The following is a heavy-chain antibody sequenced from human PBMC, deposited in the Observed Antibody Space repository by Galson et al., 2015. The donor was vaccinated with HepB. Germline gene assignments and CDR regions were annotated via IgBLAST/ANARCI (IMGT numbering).Heavy chain of an antibody. CDR2: IKSKTDGGTT. Sequence: SLRLSCAASGFTFSNAWMSWVRQAPGKGLEWVDRIKSKTDGGTTDYAAPVKGRFTISRDDSKNTLYLQMSSLKTEDTAAYYCTTGGRRFGEFRYWGQGTLVTVSS. CDR3: TTGGRRFGEFRY. V-gene: IGHV3-15*01. J-gene: IGHJ4*02. D-gene: IGHD3-10*01. CDR1: GFTFSNAW.